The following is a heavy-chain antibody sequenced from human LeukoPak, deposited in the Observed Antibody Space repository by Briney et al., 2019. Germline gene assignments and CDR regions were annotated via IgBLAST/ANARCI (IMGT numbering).Heavy chain of an antibody. Sequence: GGSLRLSCAASGFTFSSYAMHWVRQAPGKGLEWVAVVWYDGVKKYYLDSVEGRFTVSRAKSRNTLYLQMDSLRAEDTAVYFCAKDALRHGDLYYFDHWGQGTSVIVSS. CDR1: GFTFSSYA. V-gene: IGHV3-33*03. J-gene: IGHJ4*02. CDR2: VWYDGVKK. CDR3: AKDALRHGDLYYFDH. D-gene: IGHD3-3*01.